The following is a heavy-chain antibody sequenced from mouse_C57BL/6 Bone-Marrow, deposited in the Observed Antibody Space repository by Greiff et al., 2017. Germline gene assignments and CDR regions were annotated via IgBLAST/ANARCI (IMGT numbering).Heavy chain of an antibody. Sequence: QVQLKESGAELVRPGASVKLSCKASGYTFTDYYINWVKQRPGQGLEWIARIYPGSGNTYYNEKFKGKATLTAEKSSSTAYMQLSSLTSEDSAVYFCARWGYYYGSSYTFDYWGQGTTLTVSS. CDR2: IYPGSGNT. J-gene: IGHJ2*01. CDR1: GYTFTDYY. D-gene: IGHD1-1*01. CDR3: ARWGYYYGSSYTFDY. V-gene: IGHV1-76*01.